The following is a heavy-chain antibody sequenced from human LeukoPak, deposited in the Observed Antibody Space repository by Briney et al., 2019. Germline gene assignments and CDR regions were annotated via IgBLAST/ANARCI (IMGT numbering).Heavy chain of an antibody. CDR2: IYSGGST. J-gene: IGHJ3*02. CDR1: GFTVSSNY. V-gene: IGHV3-66*04. CDR3: ASQYSSSWYGAFDI. D-gene: IGHD6-13*01. Sequence: GGSLRLSCAASGFTVSSNYVSWVRQAPGKGLEWVSVIYSGGSTYYADSVKGRFTISRDNSKNTLYLQMNSLRAEDTAVYYCASQYSSSWYGAFDIWGQGTMVTVSS.